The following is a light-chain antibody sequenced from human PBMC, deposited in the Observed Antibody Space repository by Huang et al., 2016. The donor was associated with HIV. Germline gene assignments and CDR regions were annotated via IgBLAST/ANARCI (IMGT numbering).Light chain of an antibody. J-gene: IGKJ1*01. V-gene: IGKV1-17*03. CDR1: QDIYNY. CDR3: LQHKNFHAPT. Sequence: DIQLTQSPSAMAASVGDRVIITCRATQDIYNYLAWFQQQPGKAPKRLIYGASSLQPGLPSRFSGSGSGTEFTLTINNLQPEDSATYFCLQHKNFHAPTFGQGTKVEIK. CDR2: GAS.